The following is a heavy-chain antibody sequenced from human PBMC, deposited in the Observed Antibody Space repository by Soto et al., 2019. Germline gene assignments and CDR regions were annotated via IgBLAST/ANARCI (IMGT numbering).Heavy chain of an antibody. V-gene: IGHV3-30*03. CDR1: GFTFSNFA. CDR2: ISYDGNNQ. D-gene: IGHD6-19*01. Sequence: GSLRLSCVASGFTFSNFAMYWVRQAPGNGLEWVALISYDGNNQYYADSLKGRFTISRDNSKNTLYLQMNSPRAEDTAIYYCARRIPVSGPYGALDIWGQGAMVTVSS. J-gene: IGHJ3*02. CDR3: ARRIPVSGPYGALDI.